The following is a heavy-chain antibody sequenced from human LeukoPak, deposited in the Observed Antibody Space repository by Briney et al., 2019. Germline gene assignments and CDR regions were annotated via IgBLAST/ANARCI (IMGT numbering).Heavy chain of an antibody. CDR2: IKQDGSEK. CDR3: ARDSYSIVVVPAAMDYYYYMDV. J-gene: IGHJ6*03. D-gene: IGHD2-2*01. CDR1: GFTFSSYW. V-gene: IGHV3-7*01. Sequence: ARGSLRLSCAASGFTFSSYWMSWVRQAPGKGLEWVANIKQDGSEKYYVDSVKGRFTISRDNAKNSLYLQMNSLRAEDTAVYYCARDSYSIVVVPAAMDYYYYMDVWGKGTTVTVSS.